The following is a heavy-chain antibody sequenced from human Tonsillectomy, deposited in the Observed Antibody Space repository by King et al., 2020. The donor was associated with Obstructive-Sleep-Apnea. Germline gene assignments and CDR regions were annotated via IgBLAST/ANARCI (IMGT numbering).Heavy chain of an antibody. CDR2: IYYSGST. CDR3: ARSGSSWLTIDH. Sequence: LQLQESGPGLVKPSETLSLTCSVSNGSISSSSYYWGWIRQPPGKGLEGIGSIYYSGSTYYNPSLKSRVTISVDTSKNQFSLKMSSVTAADTAVYYCARSGSSWLTIDHWGQGTLVTVSS. J-gene: IGHJ4*02. D-gene: IGHD6-13*01. V-gene: IGHV4-39*07. CDR1: NGSISSSSYY.